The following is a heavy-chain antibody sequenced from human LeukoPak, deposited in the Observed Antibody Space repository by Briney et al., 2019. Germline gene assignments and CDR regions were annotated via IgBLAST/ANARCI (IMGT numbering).Heavy chain of an antibody. CDR2: ISSSSYI. D-gene: IGHD1-26*01. Sequence: GGSLRLSCAASGFTFSSYSMNWVRQAPGKGLEWVSSISSSSYIYYADSVKGRFTISRDNAKNSLYLQMNSLRAEDTAVYYCASRELLPNRFDPWGQGTLVTVSS. V-gene: IGHV3-21*01. J-gene: IGHJ5*02. CDR1: GFTFSSYS. CDR3: ASRELLPNRFDP.